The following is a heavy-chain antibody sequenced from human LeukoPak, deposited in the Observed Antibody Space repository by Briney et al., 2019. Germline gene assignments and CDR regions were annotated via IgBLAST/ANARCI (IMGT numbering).Heavy chain of an antibody. V-gene: IGHV4-59*08. CDR2: VFYSGST. J-gene: IGHJ4*02. CDR1: GGSINTYY. D-gene: IGHD6-19*01. Sequence: PSETLSLTCTVSGGSINTYYWSWIRQPPGKGLEWIGYVFYSGSTNYNPSLKSRVTISVDTSKNQISLKLTPVTAADTAVYYCARHPSAVAGKTFDCWGQGTLVTVSS. CDR3: ARHPSAVAGKTFDC.